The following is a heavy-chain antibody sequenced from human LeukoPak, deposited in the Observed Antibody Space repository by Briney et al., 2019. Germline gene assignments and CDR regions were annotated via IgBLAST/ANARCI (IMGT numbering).Heavy chain of an antibody. CDR3: AKARGDRSSYGMDV. CDR1: GFTFSTYA. CDR2: ISGSGGGT. V-gene: IGHV3-23*01. J-gene: IGHJ6*02. Sequence: PGGSLRLSCAASGFTFSTYAVNWVRQAPGKGLEWVSAISGSGGGTYYAESVKGRFTISRDNSGDTLFLQMNSLRAEDTALYYCAKARGDRSSYGMDVWGQGTTVTVSS. D-gene: IGHD2-21*01.